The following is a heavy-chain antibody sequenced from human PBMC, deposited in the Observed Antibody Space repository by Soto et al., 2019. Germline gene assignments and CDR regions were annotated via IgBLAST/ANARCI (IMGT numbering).Heavy chain of an antibody. CDR3: ARESYSYDSSGYYLNWFDP. V-gene: IGHV3-7*01. CDR2: IKQDGSEK. CDR1: GFTFSSYW. J-gene: IGHJ5*02. Sequence: GSLRLSCAASGFTFSSYWMSWVRQAPGKGLEWVANIKQDGSEKYYVDSVKGRFTISRDNSKNSLYLQMNSLRAEDTAVYYCARESYSYDSSGYYLNWFDPWG. D-gene: IGHD3-22*01.